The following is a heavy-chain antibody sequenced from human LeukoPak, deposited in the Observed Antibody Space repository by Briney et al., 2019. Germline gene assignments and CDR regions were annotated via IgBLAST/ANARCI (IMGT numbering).Heavy chain of an antibody. CDR3: ARGRGLPGPLDY. V-gene: IGHV3-11*04. CDR1: GFTFSDYN. Sequence: GGSLRLSCAASGFTFSDYNMRWIRQAPGKGLEWVSSISRSGSTKYYADSVKGRFTMSRDNAKNTLFLQMNSLRAEDTAVYYCARGRGLPGPLDYWGQGTLVTVSS. D-gene: IGHD3-10*01. CDR2: ISRSGSTK. J-gene: IGHJ4*02.